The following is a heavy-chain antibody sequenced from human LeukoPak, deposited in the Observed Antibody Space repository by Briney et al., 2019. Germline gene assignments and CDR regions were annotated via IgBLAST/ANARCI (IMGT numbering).Heavy chain of an antibody. CDR2: ISGSGGST. V-gene: IGHV3-23*01. CDR3: AKDSLRTVPKASFDS. D-gene: IGHD2-2*01. Sequence: QSGGSLRLSCAASGFTFSNYGMSWGRQAPGKGLEWVSGISGSGGSTYYADSVKGRFTISRDNSKNTLCLQMHSLRAEDRAVYYCAKDSLRTVPKASFDSWGQGTLVTVSS. J-gene: IGHJ4*02. CDR1: GFTFSNYG.